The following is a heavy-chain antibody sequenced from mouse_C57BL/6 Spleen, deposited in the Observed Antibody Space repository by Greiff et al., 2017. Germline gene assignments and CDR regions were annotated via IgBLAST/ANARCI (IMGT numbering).Heavy chain of an antibody. J-gene: IGHJ2*01. Sequence: EVKVEESGGGLVKPGGSLKLSCAASGFTFSDYGMHWVRQAPEKGLEWVAYISSGSSTIYYADTVKGRFTITRDNAKNTLFLQMTSLRSEDTAMYYCARLDYYGSRYFDYWGQGTTLTVSS. CDR1: GFTFSDYG. CDR2: ISSGSSTI. D-gene: IGHD1-1*01. V-gene: IGHV5-17*01. CDR3: ARLDYYGSRYFDY.